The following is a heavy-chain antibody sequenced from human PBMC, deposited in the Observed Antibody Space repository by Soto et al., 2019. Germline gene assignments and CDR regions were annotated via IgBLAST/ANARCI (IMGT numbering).Heavy chain of an antibody. CDR1: GTTFSNFA. V-gene: IGHV1-69*12. J-gene: IGHJ4*02. Sequence: QVRLVQSGAEVKETESSVKVSCEASGTTFSNFAIGWVRQAPGQGLEWMGGIILPFGTPNYAQKFQGRVTISADESMTTVYMELRGLRSGDTAVYYCVRGPDYEGYFDYWGQGTLVTVSS. CDR3: VRGPDYEGYFDY. D-gene: IGHD3-22*01. CDR2: IILPFGTP.